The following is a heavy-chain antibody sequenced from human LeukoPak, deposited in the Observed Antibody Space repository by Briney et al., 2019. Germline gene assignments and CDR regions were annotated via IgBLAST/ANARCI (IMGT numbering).Heavy chain of an antibody. J-gene: IGHJ4*02. CDR3: ATYRGYCGGVTCYVSDH. CDR2: ISGSGNLI. CDR1: GFKFNNYH. Sequence: GGSLRLSCAASGFKFNNYHMSWIRQAPGKGLEWISYISGSGNLINYAASVRGRFTISRDNAKNSLYLEMNSLRVEDTAVYYCATYRGYCGGVTCYVSDHWGQGALVTVSS. V-gene: IGHV3-11*01. D-gene: IGHD2-21*01.